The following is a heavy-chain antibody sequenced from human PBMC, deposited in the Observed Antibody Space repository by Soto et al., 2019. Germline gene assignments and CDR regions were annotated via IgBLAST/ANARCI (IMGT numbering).Heavy chain of an antibody. CDR1: GGSFSGYY. CDR2: INHSGST. CDR3: ARGVMRYCSGGSCPDRFDY. D-gene: IGHD2-15*01. V-gene: IGHV4-34*01. Sequence: QVQLQQWGAGLLKPSETLSLTCAVYGGSFSGYYWSWIRQPPGKGLGWIGEINHSGSTNYNPSLKSRVTISVDTSKNQFSLKLSSVTAADTAVYYCARGVMRYCSGGSCPDRFDYWGQGTLVTVSS. J-gene: IGHJ4*02.